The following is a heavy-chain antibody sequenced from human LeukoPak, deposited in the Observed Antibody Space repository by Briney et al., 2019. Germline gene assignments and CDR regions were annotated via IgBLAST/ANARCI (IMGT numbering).Heavy chain of an antibody. Sequence: GGSLRLSRAASGFTFSSYGMHWVRQAPGKGLEWLAYIRSNAIDQFYADSVKGRFTISRDNSKNTLYLQMNSLRTDDTAVYYCAKGLGSIPASGFFDYWGQGALVTVSS. D-gene: IGHD6-13*01. CDR2: IRSNAIDQ. V-gene: IGHV3-30*02. CDR1: GFTFSSYG. CDR3: AKGLGSIPASGFFDY. J-gene: IGHJ4*02.